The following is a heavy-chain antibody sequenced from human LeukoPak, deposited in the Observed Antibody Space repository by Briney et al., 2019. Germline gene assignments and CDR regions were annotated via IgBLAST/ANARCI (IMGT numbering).Heavy chain of an antibody. CDR2: IIPIFGTA. D-gene: IGHD6-13*01. Sequence: APVKVSCKASGGTFSSYAISWVRQAPGQGLEWMGGIIPIFGTANYAQKFQGRVTITTDESTSTAYMELSSLRSEDTAVYYCARSGPGYSSSWTLDYWGQGTLVTVSS. CDR3: ARSGPGYSSSWTLDY. V-gene: IGHV1-69*05. CDR1: GGTFSSYA. J-gene: IGHJ4*02.